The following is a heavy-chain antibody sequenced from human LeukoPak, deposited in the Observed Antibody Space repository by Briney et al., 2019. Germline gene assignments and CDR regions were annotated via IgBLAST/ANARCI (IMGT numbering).Heavy chain of an antibody. CDR2: IYHSGST. CDR3: ARAGTTMVRGSFARGGDAFDI. Sequence: SETLSLTCTVSGYSISSGYYWGWIRQPPGKGLEWIGSIYHSGSTYYNPSLKSRVTISVDTSKNQFSLKLSSVTAADTAVYYCARAGTTMVRGSFARGGDAFDIWGQGTMVTVSS. CDR1: GYSISSGYY. D-gene: IGHD3-10*01. V-gene: IGHV4-38-2*02. J-gene: IGHJ3*02.